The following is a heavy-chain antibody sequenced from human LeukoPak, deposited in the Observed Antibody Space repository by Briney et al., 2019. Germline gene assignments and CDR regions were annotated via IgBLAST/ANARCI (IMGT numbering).Heavy chain of an antibody. J-gene: IGHJ4*02. V-gene: IGHV4-39*01. CDR3: ARSSGYSYGRHFDY. CDR1: GGSISSSSYY. CDR2: IYYSGST. D-gene: IGHD5-18*01. Sequence: KTSETLSLTCTVSGGSISSSSYYWGWIRQPPGKGLEWIGSIYYSGSTYYNPSLKSRVTISVDTSKNQFSLKLSSVTAADTAVYYCARSSGYSYGRHFDYWGQGTLVTVSS.